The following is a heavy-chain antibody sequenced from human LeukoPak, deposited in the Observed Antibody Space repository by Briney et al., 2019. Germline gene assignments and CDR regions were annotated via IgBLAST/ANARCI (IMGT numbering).Heavy chain of an antibody. Sequence: GGSLRLSCTVSGFTVSRNSMSWVRQAPGKGLVWVSFIYSAGSIYYSDSVKGRFTISIDNSKNTLYLQMNSLRAEDTAVYYCARDKGTSYLSSFDYWGQGTLVTVSS. J-gene: IGHJ4*02. CDR1: GFTVSRNS. D-gene: IGHD6-6*01. CDR2: IYSAGSI. CDR3: ARDKGTSYLSSFDY. V-gene: IGHV3-53*01.